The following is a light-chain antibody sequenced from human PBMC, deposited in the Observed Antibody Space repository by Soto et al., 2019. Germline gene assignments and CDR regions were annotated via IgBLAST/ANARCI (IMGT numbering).Light chain of an antibody. J-gene: IGLJ2*01. Sequence: QSALTQPASVSGSPGQSITVSCTGTSSDVGSYSLVSWYHQSPGKAPKLVIYEGSKRPSGVSNRLSGSKSGNTASLTISGLQAEDEGDYYCQSYDPTLRTSLFGGGTQLTVL. CDR1: SSDVGSYSL. V-gene: IGLV2-23*01. CDR3: QSYDPTLRTSL. CDR2: EGS.